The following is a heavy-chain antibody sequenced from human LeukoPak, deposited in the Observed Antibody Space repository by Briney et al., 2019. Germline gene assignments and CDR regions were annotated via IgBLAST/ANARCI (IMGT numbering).Heavy chain of an antibody. CDR2: IYTRGGT. CDR1: GGSISNVSYT. Sequence: SQTLSLTCTVSGGSISNVSYTWNWIRQPAGKGPEWIGQIYTRGGTNYRSSLTSRVTISRDTSKNQFSLKLSSVTAADTAVYYCARGIRIPVTGRYFYYYMDVWGNGTTVTVSS. CDR3: ARGIRIPVTGRYFYYYMDV. D-gene: IGHD6-19*01. V-gene: IGHV4-61*09. J-gene: IGHJ6*03.